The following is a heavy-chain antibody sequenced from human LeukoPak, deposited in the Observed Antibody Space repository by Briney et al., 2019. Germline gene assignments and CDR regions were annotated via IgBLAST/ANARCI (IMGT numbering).Heavy chain of an antibody. CDR2: ISAYNGNT. Sequence: ASVKVSCKASGGTFSSYAISWVRQAPGQGLEWMGWISAYNGNTNYAQKLQGRVTMTTDTSTSTAYMELRSLRSDDTAVYYCARGVGCTNGVCYHPWGQGTLVTVSS. D-gene: IGHD2-8*01. CDR3: ARGVGCTNGVCYHP. CDR1: GGTFSSYA. J-gene: IGHJ5*02. V-gene: IGHV1-18*01.